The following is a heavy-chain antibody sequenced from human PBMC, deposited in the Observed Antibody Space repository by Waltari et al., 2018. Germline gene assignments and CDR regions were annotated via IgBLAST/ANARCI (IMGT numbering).Heavy chain of an antibody. D-gene: IGHD4-17*01. CDR2: IYHSGST. V-gene: IGHV4-38-2*02. J-gene: IGHJ5*02. Sequence: QVQLQESGPGLVKPSAPLSLTCAVSGYSISSGYYWGWVRQPPGQGLEWIGSIYHSGSTYYNPSLKSRVTISVDTSKNQFSLKLSSVTAADTAVYYCARDDMTDYGDYSSNWFDPWGQGTLVTVSS. CDR1: GYSISSGYY. CDR3: ARDDMTDYGDYSSNWFDP.